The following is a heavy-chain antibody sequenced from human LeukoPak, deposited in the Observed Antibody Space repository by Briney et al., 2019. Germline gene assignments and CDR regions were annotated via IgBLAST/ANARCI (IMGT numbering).Heavy chain of an antibody. D-gene: IGHD2-15*01. J-gene: IGHJ4*02. CDR2: ISYDGSNI. CDR3: ARDAYCSGGSCYSGLDY. V-gene: IGHV3-30*04. Sequence: GGSLRLSCAASGFTFSRYVMHWVPQAPGEGVGWGADISYDGSNIYYADSVKGRFTISRDNSKNTLYLQMNSLRAEDTAVYYCARDAYCSGGSCYSGLDYWGQGTLVTVSS. CDR1: GFTFSRYV.